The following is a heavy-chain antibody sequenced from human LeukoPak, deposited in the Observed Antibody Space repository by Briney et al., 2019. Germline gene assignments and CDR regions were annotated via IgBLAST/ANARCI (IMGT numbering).Heavy chain of an antibody. Sequence: PGGSLRLSCAASGFTVSSNYMSWVRQAPGKGLEWVSVIYSGGSTYYADSMKGRFTISRDNSKNTLYLQMNSLRAEDTAVYYCAREGHGSGSYWDYWGQGTLVTVSS. J-gene: IGHJ4*02. CDR1: GFTVSSNY. V-gene: IGHV3-53*01. CDR2: IYSGGST. CDR3: AREGHGSGSYWDY. D-gene: IGHD3-10*01.